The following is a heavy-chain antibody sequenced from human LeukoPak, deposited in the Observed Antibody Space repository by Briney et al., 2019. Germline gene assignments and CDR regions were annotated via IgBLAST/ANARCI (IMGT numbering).Heavy chain of an antibody. J-gene: IGHJ4*02. Sequence: GGSLRLSCAASGFTFDDYGMSWVRQAPGKGLEWVSGINWNGGSTGYADSVKGRFTISRDNAKNSLYLQMNSLRAEDTAVYYCTRSTGNYYDSSAYYDYWGQGTLVTVSS. CDR1: GFTFDDYG. D-gene: IGHD3-22*01. CDR3: TRSTGNYYDSSAYYDY. CDR2: INWNGGST. V-gene: IGHV3-20*04.